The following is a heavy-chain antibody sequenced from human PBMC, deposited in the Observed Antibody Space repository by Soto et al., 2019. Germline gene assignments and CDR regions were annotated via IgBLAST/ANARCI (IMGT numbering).Heavy chain of an antibody. CDR3: ARAFFVGSGEYYFDY. Sequence: QVQLVESGGGLVKPGGSLRLSCAASLFTFSDYYMSWIRQAPGKGLEWVSYISSSSSYTNYADSVKGRLTISRDNAENSVYLQMNSLRAEDTAMYYCARAFFVGSGEYYFDYWGQGTLVTVSS. CDR1: LFTFSDYY. V-gene: IGHV3-11*06. CDR2: ISSSSSYT. D-gene: IGHD3-10*01. J-gene: IGHJ4*02.